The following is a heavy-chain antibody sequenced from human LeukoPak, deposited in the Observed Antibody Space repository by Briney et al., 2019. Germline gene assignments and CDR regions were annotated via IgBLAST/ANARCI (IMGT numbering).Heavy chain of an antibody. CDR3: ARSGSYSSSEYFDY. D-gene: IGHD6-19*01. J-gene: IGHJ4*02. V-gene: IGHV4-59*08. Sequence: NSSETLSLTCTVSGGSISSYYWSWIRQPPGKGLEWIGYIYYSGGTNYNPSLKSRVTISVDTSKNQFSLKLNSVTAADTAVYYCARSGSYSSSEYFDYWGQGTLVTVSS. CDR1: GGSISSYY. CDR2: IYYSGGT.